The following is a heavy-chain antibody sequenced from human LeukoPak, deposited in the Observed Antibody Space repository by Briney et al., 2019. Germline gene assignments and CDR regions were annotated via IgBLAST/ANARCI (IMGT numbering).Heavy chain of an antibody. V-gene: IGHV3-48*03. Sequence: GGSLRLSCAASGFTFSSYEMNWVRHAPGKGLEWVSYISSSGSTIYYADSVKGRFTISRDNAKNSLYLQMNSLRAEDTAVYYCARLGYCSGGSCHWGQGTLVTVSS. J-gene: IGHJ4*02. D-gene: IGHD2-15*01. CDR1: GFTFSSYE. CDR3: ARLGYCSGGSCH. CDR2: ISSSGSTI.